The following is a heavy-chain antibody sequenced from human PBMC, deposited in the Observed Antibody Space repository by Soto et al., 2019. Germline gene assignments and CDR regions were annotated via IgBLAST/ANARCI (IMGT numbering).Heavy chain of an antibody. CDR2: IYFNGNT. D-gene: IGHD4-4*01. V-gene: IGHV4-30-4*01. CDR3: ARVRVDYSSHFDY. Sequence: PSETLSLTCTVSGGSISRGDYYWSWLRQLPGKGLDWIGYIYFNGNTYYNPSLKSRVTISVDTSKNQFSLRLSSVTAADTAVYYCARVRVDYSSHFDYWGQGALVTDSS. J-gene: IGHJ4*02. CDR1: GGSISRGDYY.